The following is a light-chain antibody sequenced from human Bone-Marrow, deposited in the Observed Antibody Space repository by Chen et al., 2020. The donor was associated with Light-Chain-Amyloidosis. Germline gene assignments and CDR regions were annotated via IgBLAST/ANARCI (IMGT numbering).Light chain of an antibody. Sequence: DIVMTQSPDSLAVSLGERATINCKSTQSVLSTSNNKNYIAWYQQKPGQPPKLLVSWASMRESGVPDRLSGRGSGTDFTLTISSLQAEDVAVYYCQQYLSAPLTFGGGTKVEIQ. CDR2: WAS. V-gene: IGKV4-1*01. J-gene: IGKJ4*01. CDR3: QQYLSAPLT. CDR1: QSVLSTSNNKNY.